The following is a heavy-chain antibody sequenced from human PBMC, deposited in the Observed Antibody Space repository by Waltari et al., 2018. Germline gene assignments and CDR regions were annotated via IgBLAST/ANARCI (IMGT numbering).Heavy chain of an antibody. CDR3: ARGRSGGDYDYYYGMDV. Sequence: QVQLQQWGAGLLKPSETLSLTCAVYGGSFSGYYWSWIRQPPGKGLEWIGEINHSGSTNYNPSRKSRVTISVDTSKNQFSLKLSSVTAADTAVYYCARGRSGGDYDYYYGMDVWGQGTTVTVSS. J-gene: IGHJ6*02. CDR2: INHSGST. CDR1: GGSFSGYY. D-gene: IGHD3-10*01. V-gene: IGHV4-34*01.